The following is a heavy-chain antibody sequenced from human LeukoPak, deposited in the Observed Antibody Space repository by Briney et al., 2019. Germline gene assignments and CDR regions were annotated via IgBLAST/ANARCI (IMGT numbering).Heavy chain of an antibody. CDR1: GFTFSSYS. D-gene: IGHD3-10*01. Sequence: GGSLRLSCAASGFTFSSYSMNWVRQAPGKGLEWVSSISSNSSYIYYADSMKGRFTTSRDNAKNSLYLQMNSLRVEDTAVYYCASKITMVRGVIITPDYWGQGTLVTVSS. CDR3: ASKITMVRGVIITPDY. J-gene: IGHJ4*02. CDR2: ISSNSSYI. V-gene: IGHV3-21*01.